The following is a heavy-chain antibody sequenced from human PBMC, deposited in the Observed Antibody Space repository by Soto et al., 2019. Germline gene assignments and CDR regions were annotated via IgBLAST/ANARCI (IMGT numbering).Heavy chain of an antibody. Sequence: GGALRLSCAASGFTFCSYAMSWVRQAPGKGLEWVSAISGSGGSTYYADSVKGRFTISRDNSKNTLYLQMNSLRAEDTAVYYCALLGADYYYYMDVWGKGTTVTVSS. D-gene: IGHD2-15*01. CDR3: ALLGADYYYYMDV. CDR1: GFTFCSYA. CDR2: ISGSGGST. J-gene: IGHJ6*03. V-gene: IGHV3-23*01.